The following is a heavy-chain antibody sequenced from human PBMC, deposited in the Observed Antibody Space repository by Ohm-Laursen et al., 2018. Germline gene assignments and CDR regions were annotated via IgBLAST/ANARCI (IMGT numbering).Heavy chain of an antibody. J-gene: IGHJ4*02. CDR2: IYYSGST. Sequence: PSQTLSLTCTVSGGSISSSSYYWGWIRQPPGKGLEWIGSIYYSGSTYYNPSLKSRVTISVDTSKNHFSLKLSSVTAADTAVYYCARHRTLHLWFGELFGKAPYYFDYWGQGTLVTVSS. CDR1: GGSISSSSYY. D-gene: IGHD3-10*01. CDR3: ARHRTLHLWFGELFGKAPYYFDY. V-gene: IGHV4-39*01.